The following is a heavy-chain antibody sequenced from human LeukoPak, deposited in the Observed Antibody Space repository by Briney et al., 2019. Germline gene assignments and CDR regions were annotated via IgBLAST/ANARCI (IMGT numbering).Heavy chain of an antibody. J-gene: IGHJ4*02. CDR3: ARDYGSGSNKSPLDY. Sequence: ASVKVSCKASGYTFTGYYMHWVRQAPGQGLEWMGWINPNSGGTNYAQKFQGWVTMTRDTSISTAYMELSRLRSDDTAVYYCARDYGSGSNKSPLDYWGQGTLVTVSS. V-gene: IGHV1-2*04. D-gene: IGHD3-10*01. CDR1: GYTFTGYY. CDR2: INPNSGGT.